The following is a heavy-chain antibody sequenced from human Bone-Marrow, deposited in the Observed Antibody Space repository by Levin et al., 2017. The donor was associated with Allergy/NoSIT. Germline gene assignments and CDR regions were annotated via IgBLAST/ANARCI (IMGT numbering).Heavy chain of an antibody. Sequence: ASVKVSCKASGGTFNYTISWVRQAPGQGLEWMGRIIPILGLTNYAQKFQGRVTLTADKSTSTSYMELISLRSEDTAVYYCARAAGDSSGYYSYYYYALDVWCQGTTVTVSS. V-gene: IGHV1-69*02. CDR3: ARAAGDSSGYYSYYYYALDV. J-gene: IGHJ6*02. CDR2: IIPILGLT. CDR1: GGTFNYT. D-gene: IGHD3-22*01.